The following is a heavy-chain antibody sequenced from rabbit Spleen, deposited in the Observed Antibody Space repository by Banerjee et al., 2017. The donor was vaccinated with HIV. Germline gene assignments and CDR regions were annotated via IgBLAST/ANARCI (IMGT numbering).Heavy chain of an antibody. J-gene: IGHJ6*01. CDR1: GFSYSSNYY. Sequence: VESGGGLVKPGASLTLTCKASGFSYSSNYYMCWVRQAPGKGLEWIACISDRSGRTDSATWAKGRFPISKTSSTTVTLQMTSLTVADTATYFCARDTSSSFSSYGMDLWGQGTLVTVS. D-gene: IGHD1-1*01. CDR2: ISDRSGRT. V-gene: IGHV1S40*01. CDR3: ARDTSSSFSSYGMDL.